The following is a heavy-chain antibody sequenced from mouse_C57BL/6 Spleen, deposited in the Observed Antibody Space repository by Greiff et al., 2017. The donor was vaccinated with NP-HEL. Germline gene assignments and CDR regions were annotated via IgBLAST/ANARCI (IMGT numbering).Heavy chain of an antibody. CDR3: AREAYGSSYWFAY. Sequence: QVQLQQPGAELVKPGASVKMSCKASGYTFTSYWITWVKQRPGQGLEWIGDIYPGSGSTNYNEKFKSKATLTVDTSSSTAYMQLSSLTSEDSAVYYGAREAYGSSYWFAYWGQGTLVTVSA. J-gene: IGHJ3*01. CDR1: GYTFTSYW. D-gene: IGHD1-1*01. V-gene: IGHV1-55*01. CDR2: IYPGSGST.